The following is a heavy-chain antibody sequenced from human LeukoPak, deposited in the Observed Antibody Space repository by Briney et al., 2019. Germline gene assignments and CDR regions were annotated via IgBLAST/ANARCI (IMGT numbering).Heavy chain of an antibody. Sequence: GGSLRLSCAASGFTFSSYAMHWVRQAPGKGLERVAVISYDGSNKYYADSVKGRFTISRDNSKNTLYLQMNSLRAEDTAVYYCARGSSTGTLSLWFDPWGQGTLVTVSS. CDR1: GFTFSSYA. D-gene: IGHD1-14*01. CDR3: ARGSSTGTLSLWFDP. J-gene: IGHJ5*02. CDR2: ISYDGSNK. V-gene: IGHV3-30*04.